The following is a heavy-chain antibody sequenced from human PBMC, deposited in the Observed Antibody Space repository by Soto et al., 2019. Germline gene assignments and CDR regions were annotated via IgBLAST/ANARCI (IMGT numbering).Heavy chain of an antibody. D-gene: IGHD7-27*01. J-gene: IGHJ6*03. V-gene: IGHV3-48*01. Sequence: EVQLVESGGGLVQPGGSLRLSCATSGFILSDCAMNWVRQAPGKGLEWVSYISSSSSVIDYADSVKGRFTVSRDNARNSLYLQMNSLRAEDTAVYYCARDLSWGSNWHYYMDFWGKGTTVTVSS. CDR3: ARDLSWGSNWHYYMDF. CDR1: GFILSDCA. CDR2: ISSSSSVI.